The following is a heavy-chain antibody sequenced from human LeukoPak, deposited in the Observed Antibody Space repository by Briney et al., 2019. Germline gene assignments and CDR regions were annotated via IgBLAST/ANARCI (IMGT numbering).Heavy chain of an antibody. V-gene: IGHV1-69*05. Sequence: SVKVSCKASGGTFSSYAISWVRQAPGQGLEWMGRIIPIFGTANYAQKFQGRVTITTDESTSTAYMELSSLRSEDTAVYYCARTPGRDDFWSGYPPYYYYYMDVWGKGTTVTVSS. CDR2: IIPIFGTA. CDR3: ARTPGRDDFWSGYPPYYYYYMDV. D-gene: IGHD3-3*01. CDR1: GGTFSSYA. J-gene: IGHJ6*03.